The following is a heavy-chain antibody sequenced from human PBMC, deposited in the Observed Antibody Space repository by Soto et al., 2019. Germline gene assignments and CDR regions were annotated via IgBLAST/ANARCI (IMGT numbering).Heavy chain of an antibody. CDR1: GFTFSSYA. CDR3: ARDRAAYSHEGHY. CDR2: ISGSGDRT. J-gene: IGHJ4*02. V-gene: IGHV3-23*01. D-gene: IGHD5-18*01. Sequence: EVPLLESGGGLVQPGESLRLSCAASGFTFSSYAMNWVRQAPGEGLEWVSGISGSGDRTHHADSVKGGFTISRDNAKSTLYRQMNSLRAEDTAVYYCARDRAAYSHEGHYWGQGTLVTVSS.